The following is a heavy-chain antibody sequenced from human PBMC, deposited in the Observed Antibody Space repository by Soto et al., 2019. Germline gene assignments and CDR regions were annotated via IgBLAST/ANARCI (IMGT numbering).Heavy chain of an antibody. CDR1: GFTFSRHG. Sequence: GGSLRLSCVASGFTFSRHGLSWVRQAPGKGLEWVSTINPNGDSTFYADSVKGRFTISRDNSKNTVYLQMNSLSVGDTAVYLCAKVDVSTAGSFDYWGQGALVTVSS. CDR2: INPNGDST. D-gene: IGHD6-13*01. J-gene: IGHJ4*02. V-gene: IGHV3-23*01. CDR3: AKVDVSTAGSFDY.